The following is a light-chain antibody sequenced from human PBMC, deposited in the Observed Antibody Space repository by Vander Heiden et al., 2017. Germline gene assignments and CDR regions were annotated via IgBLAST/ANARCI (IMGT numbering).Light chain of an antibody. CDR2: DAS. J-gene: IGKJ4*01. V-gene: IGKV3-11*01. CDR3: QQRSNWPLLT. Sequence: EIVLTQSPATLSLSPGERATIPCRASQSVSSYLAWYQQKPGQAPRLLIYDASNRATGIPARFSGSGSGTDFTLTISSLEPEDFAVYYCQQRSNWPLLTFGGGTKVEIK. CDR1: QSVSSY.